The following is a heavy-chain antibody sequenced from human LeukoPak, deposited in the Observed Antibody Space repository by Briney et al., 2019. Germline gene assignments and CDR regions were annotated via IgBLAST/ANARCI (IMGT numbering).Heavy chain of an antibody. CDR2: INPSGGST. CDR1: GYTFTSYG. V-gene: IGHV1-46*01. D-gene: IGHD1-26*01. J-gene: IGHJ3*02. Sequence: GASVKVSCKASGYTFTSYGISWVRQAPGQGLEWMGIINPSGGSTSYAQKFQGRVTMTRDTSTSTVYMELSSLRSEDTAVYYCARDSLPTILGAFDIWGQGTMVTVSS. CDR3: ARDSLPTILGAFDI.